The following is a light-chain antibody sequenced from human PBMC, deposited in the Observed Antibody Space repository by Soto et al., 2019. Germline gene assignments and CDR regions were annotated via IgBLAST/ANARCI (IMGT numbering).Light chain of an antibody. V-gene: IGKV3-20*01. J-gene: IGKJ1*01. CDR2: GAS. Sequence: EIVLTQSPGTLSLSPGERATLSCRASQSVSSSYLAWYQQKTGQAPRLLIYGASSRATGIPDRFSVSGSGTDFTLTISRLEPEDFAVYYCQQYGSTTWTFGQGTKVEI. CDR3: QQYGSTTWT. CDR1: QSVSSSY.